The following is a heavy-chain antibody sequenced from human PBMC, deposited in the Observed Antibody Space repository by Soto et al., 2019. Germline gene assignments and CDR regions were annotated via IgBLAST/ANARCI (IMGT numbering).Heavy chain of an antibody. D-gene: IGHD1-1*01. J-gene: IGHJ6*02. CDR1: GFNLGTYA. V-gene: IGHV3-30-3*01. CDR2: IAYDGINT. CDR3: ARVTPGNNLYYFSGLDV. Sequence: PGGSLRLACVASGFNLGTYAIHWVRQAPGKGLQWVALIAYDGINTYYADSVKGRFTISRDNSKNTPHLQMNSLRPEDTGVYFCARVTPGNNLYYFSGLDVWGQGPSVTVSS.